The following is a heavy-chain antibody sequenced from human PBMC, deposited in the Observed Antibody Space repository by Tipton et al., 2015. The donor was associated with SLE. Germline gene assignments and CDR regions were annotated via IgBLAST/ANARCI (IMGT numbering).Heavy chain of an antibody. J-gene: IGHJ5*02. Sequence: TLSLTCTVSGGSISSGDYYWSWIRQPPGKGLEWIGYIYYSGSTNYNPSLKSRVTISVDTSKNQFSLKLSSVTAADTAVYYCAGRGQQLGWFDPWGQGTLVTVSS. CDR1: GGSISSGDYY. D-gene: IGHD6-13*01. CDR2: IYYSGST. CDR3: AGRGQQLGWFDP. V-gene: IGHV4-61*08.